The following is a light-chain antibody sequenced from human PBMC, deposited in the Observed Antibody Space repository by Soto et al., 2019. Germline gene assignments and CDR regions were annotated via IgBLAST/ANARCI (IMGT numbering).Light chain of an antibody. CDR1: QNVGTF. CDR2: DAS. CDR3: QEGTDWPPGT. Sequence: EIVLTQSPATLSLSPGERVTLSCRASQNVGTFLPWYQQKPGQAPRLLIYDASNRAPGIPDRFRGSGSGTDFTLTISGLQPEDFAVYYCQEGTDWPPGTFGRGTTVEVK. J-gene: IGKJ1*01. V-gene: IGKV3-11*01.